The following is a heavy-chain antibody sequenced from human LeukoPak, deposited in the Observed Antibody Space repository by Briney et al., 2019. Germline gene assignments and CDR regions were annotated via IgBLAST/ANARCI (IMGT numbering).Heavy chain of an antibody. D-gene: IGHD7-27*01. CDR2: IYTSGIT. Sequence: SETLSLTCTASGGSINSYSWNWIRQPAGKGLEWIGRIYTSGITNYNPSLKSRVTMSVDTSKNQFSLKLSSVTAADTAVYYCARRGVEDRTTTGENYFAYWGQGTLVTVSS. J-gene: IGHJ4*02. V-gene: IGHV4-4*07. CDR1: GGSINSYS. CDR3: ARRGVEDRTTTGENYFAY.